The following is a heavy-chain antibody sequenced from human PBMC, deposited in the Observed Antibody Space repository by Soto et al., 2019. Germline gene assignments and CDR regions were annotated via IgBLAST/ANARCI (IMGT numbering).Heavy chain of an antibody. V-gene: IGHV1-69*13. CDR1: GGTFSSYA. CDR2: IIPIFGTA. J-gene: IGHJ6*02. D-gene: IGHD6-6*01. Sequence: GASVKVSCKASGGTFSSYAISWVRQAPGQGLEWMGGIIPIFGTANYAQKFQGRVTITADESTSTAYMELSSLRSEDTAVYYCARDEYSSSPGRGNYYYYGMDVWGQGTTVTVSS. CDR3: ARDEYSSSPGRGNYYYYGMDV.